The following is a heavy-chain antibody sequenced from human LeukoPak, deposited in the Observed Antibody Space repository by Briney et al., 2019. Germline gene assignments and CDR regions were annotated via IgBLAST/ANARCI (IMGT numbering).Heavy chain of an antibody. CDR3: ARGNGYNYGYLDY. CDR1: GFTFSSSG. V-gene: IGHV3-33*01. D-gene: IGHD5-18*01. CDR2: VWHDGSNK. Sequence: GGSLRLSCAPSGFTFSSSGMHWVREAPGKGLEWVTVVWHDGSNKYYADSVKGRFTVSRDNSKNTLYLQMNSLRAEDTAVYYCARGNGYNYGYLDYWGQGTLVTVSS. J-gene: IGHJ4*02.